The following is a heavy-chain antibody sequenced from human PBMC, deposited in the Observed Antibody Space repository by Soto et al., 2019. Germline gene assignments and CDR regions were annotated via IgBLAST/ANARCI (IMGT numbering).Heavy chain of an antibody. D-gene: IGHD4-17*01. V-gene: IGHV1-18*01. CDR1: GYSFTSYG. Sequence: QVHLVQSGAEVKKPGASGQVSCKASGYSFTSYGISWVRQAAGQGLEWMAWISGYNGKTRFAPKYQGRLTMTIDTSTSTAYMDLRSLRSDDAAMYYCARDKTVNTDKGFELWCQGTLVTVSS. CDR3: ARDKTVNTDKGFEL. J-gene: IGHJ5*02. CDR2: ISGYNGKT.